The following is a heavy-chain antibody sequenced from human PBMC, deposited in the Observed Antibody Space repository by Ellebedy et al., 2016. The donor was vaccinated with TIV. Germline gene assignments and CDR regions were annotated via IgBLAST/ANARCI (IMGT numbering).Heavy chain of an antibody. V-gene: IGHV5-51*01. CDR3: ARLIRRGGEPPLGYYGMDV. CDR2: IYPGDSDT. J-gene: IGHJ6*02. D-gene: IGHD2-21*01. CDR1: GYSFTSYW. Sequence: GESLKISXKGSGYSFTSYWIGWVRQMRGKGLEWMGIIYPGDSDTRYSPSFQGQVTISADKSISTAYLQWSSLKASDTAMYYCARLIRRGGEPPLGYYGMDVWGQGTTVTVSS.